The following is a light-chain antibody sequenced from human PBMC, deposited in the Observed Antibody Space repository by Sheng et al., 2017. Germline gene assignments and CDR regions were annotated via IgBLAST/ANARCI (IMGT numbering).Light chain of an antibody. J-gene: IGLJ3*02. CDR2: DVS. CDR3: SSYTSSSTLWS. CDR1: SSDVGGYNY. Sequence: QSALTQPASVSGSPGQSITISCTGTSSDVGGYNYVSWYQQHPGKAPKLMIYDVSKRPSGVSNRFSGSKSGNTASLTISGLQAEDEADYYCSSYTSSSTLWSFGGGTKLTVL. V-gene: IGLV2-14*01.